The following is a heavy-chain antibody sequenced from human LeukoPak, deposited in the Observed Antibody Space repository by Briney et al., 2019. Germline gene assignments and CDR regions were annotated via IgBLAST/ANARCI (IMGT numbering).Heavy chain of an antibody. D-gene: IGHD6-13*01. CDR2: ISSNSRYR. CDR1: GFTFSTYS. J-gene: IGHJ4*02. Sequence: GGSLRPSCAASGFTFSTYSMNWVRQAPGKGLEWVSSISSNSRYRYYADSMRGRFTISRDNAKNSLFLQMNSLKPEDTAVYYCARVAEAAAFDSWGQGTLVTVSS. CDR3: ARVAEAAAFDS. V-gene: IGHV3-21*06.